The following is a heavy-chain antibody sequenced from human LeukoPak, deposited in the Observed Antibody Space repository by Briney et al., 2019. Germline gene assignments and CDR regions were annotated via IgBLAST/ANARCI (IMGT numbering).Heavy chain of an antibody. CDR3: AGPGSHFAY. CDR1: GGSISSSTSY. CDR2: IYYSGST. J-gene: IGHJ4*02. V-gene: IGHV4-39*01. Sequence: SETLSLTCTVSGGSISSSTSYWGWTRQPPGKGLEWIGTIYYSGSTYYSGTTYYSPSLKSRVTVSVDTSKNQFSLKLSSVTAAHTAVYYCAGPGSHFAYWGQGTLVTVSS. D-gene: IGHD3-10*01.